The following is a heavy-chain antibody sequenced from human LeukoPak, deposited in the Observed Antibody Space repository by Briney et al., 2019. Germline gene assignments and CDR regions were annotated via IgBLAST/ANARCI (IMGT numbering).Heavy chain of an antibody. V-gene: IGHV3-48*03. CDR1: GFIFSSYE. J-gene: IGHJ4*02. CDR2: ISSSGSIT. D-gene: IGHD3-22*01. Sequence: TGGSLRLSCAASGFIFSSYEMNWVRQAPGKGLEWVSYISSSGSITYYADSVKGRFTISRDNAKNSLHLQMNSLRAEDTAVYYCARDDDSSGYYYETSYWGQGTLVTVSS. CDR3: ARDDDSSGYYYETSY.